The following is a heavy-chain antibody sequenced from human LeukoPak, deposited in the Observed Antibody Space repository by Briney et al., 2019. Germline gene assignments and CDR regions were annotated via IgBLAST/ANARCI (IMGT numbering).Heavy chain of an antibody. D-gene: IGHD5-18*01. CDR2: INPNSGGT. J-gene: IGHJ4*02. V-gene: IGHV1-2*04. Sequence: GASVKVSCKASGYTFTGYYMHWVRQAPGQGLEWMGWINPNSGGTNYAQKFQGWVTMTRDTSISTAYMELSRLRSDDTAVYYCARGSKRGYGEFDYWGQGTLVTVSS. CDR3: ARGSKRGYGEFDY. CDR1: GYTFTGYY.